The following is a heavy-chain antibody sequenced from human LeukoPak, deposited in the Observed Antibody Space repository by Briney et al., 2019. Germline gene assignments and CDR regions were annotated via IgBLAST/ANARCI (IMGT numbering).Heavy chain of an antibody. CDR2: IYYSGTT. Sequence: PSETLSLTCAVYGGSFSGYYWSWIRQPPGKGLEWIGYIYYSGTTNYNPSLKSRVTISVDTSKNQFSLKLSSVTAADTAVYYCARSYSSSSVEIDYWGQGTLVTVSS. CDR1: GGSFSGYY. J-gene: IGHJ4*02. D-gene: IGHD6-6*01. V-gene: IGHV4-59*08. CDR3: ARSYSSSSVEIDY.